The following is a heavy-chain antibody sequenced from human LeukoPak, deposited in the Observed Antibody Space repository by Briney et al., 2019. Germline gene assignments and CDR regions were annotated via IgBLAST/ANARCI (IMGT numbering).Heavy chain of an antibody. CDR2: ISYDGSNK. D-gene: IGHD6-13*01. CDR3: ASHSSTWYNPSDY. J-gene: IGHJ4*02. Sequence: GGSLRLSCAASGFAFSNYALSWVRQAPGKGLEWAAVISYDGSNKYYADSVKGRFTISRDNSKNTLYLQMNSLRAEDTAVYYCASHSSTWYNPSDYWGQGTLVTVSS. V-gene: IGHV3-30*04. CDR1: GFAFSNYA.